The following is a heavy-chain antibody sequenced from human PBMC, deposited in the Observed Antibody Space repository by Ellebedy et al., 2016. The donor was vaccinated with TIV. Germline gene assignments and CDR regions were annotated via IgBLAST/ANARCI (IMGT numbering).Heavy chain of an antibody. CDR3: ARDRGDGYNSQVGYFDY. D-gene: IGHD5-24*01. J-gene: IGHJ4*02. CDR1: GYTFTSYG. Sequence: ASVKVSCXASGYTFTSYGISWVRQAPGQGLEWMGWISAYNGNTNYAQKLQGRVTMTTDTSTSTAYMELRSLRSDDTAVYYCARDRGDGYNSQVGYFDYWGQGTLVTVSS. V-gene: IGHV1-18*01. CDR2: ISAYNGNT.